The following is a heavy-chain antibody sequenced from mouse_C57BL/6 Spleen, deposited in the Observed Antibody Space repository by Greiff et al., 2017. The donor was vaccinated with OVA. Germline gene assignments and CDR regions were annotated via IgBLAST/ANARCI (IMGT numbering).Heavy chain of an antibody. Sequence: VQLQQSGAELAKPGASVKLSCKASGYTFTSYWMHWVKQRPGPGLEWIGYINPSSGYTKYNEKFKDKATLTADKSSSTAYMQRSSLTYEDAAVYYCARGGERGEIDYWGQGTLVTVSA. CDR3: ARGGERGEIDY. CDR2: INPSSGYT. J-gene: IGHJ3*01. V-gene: IGHV1-7*01. CDR1: GYTFTSYW.